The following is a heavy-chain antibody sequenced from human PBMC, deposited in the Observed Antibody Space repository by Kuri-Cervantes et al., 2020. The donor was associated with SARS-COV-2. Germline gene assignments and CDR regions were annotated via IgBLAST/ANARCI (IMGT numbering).Heavy chain of an antibody. Sequence: ASVKVFCKASCYTFTSYGISWVRQAPGQGLEWMGWISAYNGNTNYAQKFQGRVNMTRDTSTSTVYMELSSLRSEDTAVYYCAREVRSGYYDSSGWLSWDYWGQGTLVTVSS. CDR2: ISAYNGNT. V-gene: IGHV1-18*01. D-gene: IGHD3-22*01. J-gene: IGHJ4*02. CDR3: AREVRSGYYDSSGWLSWDY. CDR1: CYTFTSYG.